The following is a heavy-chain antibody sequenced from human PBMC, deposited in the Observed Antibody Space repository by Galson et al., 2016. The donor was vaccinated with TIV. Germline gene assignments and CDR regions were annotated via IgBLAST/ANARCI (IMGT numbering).Heavy chain of an antibody. D-gene: IGHD2-2*01. V-gene: IGHV3-23*01. CDR3: ASRDIAVIPAAIVLDY. Sequence: SLRLSCAASGFTFANCAMSWVRQAPGKGLEWVSTINSSGGHTHYADSVKGRFTISRDNSKNALYVQINNLRAEDTAVYYCASRDIAVIPAAIVLDYWGQGTLVTVSS. CDR2: INSSGGHT. CDR1: GFTFANCA. J-gene: IGHJ4*02.